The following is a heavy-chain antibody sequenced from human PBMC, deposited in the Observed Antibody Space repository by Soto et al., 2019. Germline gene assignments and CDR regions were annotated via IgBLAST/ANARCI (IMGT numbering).Heavy chain of an antibody. D-gene: IGHD6-13*01. Sequence: QVKLVQSGAEVKKPGASVKVSCKASGYTFTSYDINWVRQATGQGPEWMGWMNPNSGNTGYAQKFQDRVTMTRNTTITTDYMELSSLSSEDTAVYYCAREQQVRGFEPWGQGARVTVSS. J-gene: IGHJ5*02. CDR1: GYTFTSYD. CDR2: MNPNSGNT. V-gene: IGHV1-8*01. CDR3: AREQQVRGFEP.